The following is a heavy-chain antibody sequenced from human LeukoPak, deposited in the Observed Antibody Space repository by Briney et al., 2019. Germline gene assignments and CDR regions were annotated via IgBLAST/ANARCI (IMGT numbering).Heavy chain of an antibody. CDR2: IYPGDSDT. D-gene: IGHD3-22*01. J-gene: IGHJ3*02. CDR3: ASTYYYDSSGYYSDAFDI. CDR1: GYSFTTDW. Sequence: GESLKISCKASGYSFTTDWIGWVRQMPGRGLEWMGIIYPGDSDTRYSPSFQGQVTISADKSISTAYLQWSSLKASDTAMYYCASTYYYDSSGYYSDAFDIWGQGTMVTVSS. V-gene: IGHV5-51*01.